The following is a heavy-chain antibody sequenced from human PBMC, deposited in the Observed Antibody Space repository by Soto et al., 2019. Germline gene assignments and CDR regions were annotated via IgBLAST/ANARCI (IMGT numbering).Heavy chain of an antibody. D-gene: IGHD1-26*01. CDR1: XFTFRSYL. V-gene: IGHV3-21*02. CDR2: ISGSSSYI. CDR3: XXXPSGALPGFDY. Sequence: XVQLVESGGGLVKPGGXLRLSXXASXFTFRSYLMNWVRQAPGKGLEWVSAISGSSSYIYYTDSVRGRFTISRDNAKNSVYLQMNSXXVXXTAXXXXXXXPSGALPGFDYWGQGILVTVSS. J-gene: IGHJ4*02.